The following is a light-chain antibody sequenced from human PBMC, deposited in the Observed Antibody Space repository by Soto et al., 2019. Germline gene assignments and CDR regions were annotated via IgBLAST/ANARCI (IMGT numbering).Light chain of an antibody. CDR1: QSVRTKF. CDR3: QQYSGFPWT. V-gene: IGKV3-20*01. J-gene: IGKJ1*01. Sequence: DIVLTQSPDIVSLSPGDTITLSCKASQSVRTKFIAWYRQRPGQAPSLLITRASTRASGVPDRISVEGSETDFTLTVSSLEPGDSAVYYCQQYSGFPWTFGQGTKVEIK. CDR2: RAS.